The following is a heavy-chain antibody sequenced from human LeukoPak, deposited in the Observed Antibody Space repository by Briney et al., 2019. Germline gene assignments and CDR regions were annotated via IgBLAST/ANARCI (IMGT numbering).Heavy chain of an antibody. CDR1: GGSISSGDYY. J-gene: IGHJ3*02. CDR3: ARGGIAVAGIDAFDI. CDR2: IYYSGST. D-gene: IGHD6-19*01. V-gene: IGHV4-30-4*01. Sequence: SETLSLTCTVSGGSISSGDYYWSWIRQPPGKGLEWIGYIYYSGSTYYNPSLKSRVTISVDTSKNQFSLKLSSVTAADTAVYYCARGGIAVAGIDAFDIWGQGTMVTVS.